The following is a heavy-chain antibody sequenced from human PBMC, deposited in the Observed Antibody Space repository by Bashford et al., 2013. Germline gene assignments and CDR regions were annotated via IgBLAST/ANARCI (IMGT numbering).Heavy chain of an antibody. CDR1: GYTFTSYY. CDR3: ARGLGYCSGGSCLEMDY. Sequence: ASVKGLPARASGYTFTSYYIQWVRQAPGQGLEYMGHVNPNGGATNYARSFQGRVTLTWDPSISTAYMELGSLNSDDTAVYYCARGLGYCSGGSCLEMDYWGQGTLVTVSS. D-gene: IGHD2-15*01. CDR2: VNPNGGAT. V-gene: IGHV1-2*06. J-gene: IGHJ4*02.